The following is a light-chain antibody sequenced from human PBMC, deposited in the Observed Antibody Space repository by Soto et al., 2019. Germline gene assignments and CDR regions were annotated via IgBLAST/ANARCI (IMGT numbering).Light chain of an antibody. V-gene: IGKV3-20*01. CDR2: GTS. J-gene: IGKJ1*01. CDR3: QQYATSPTWT. Sequence: EFGLTQSPVTLSLSPGERATLSCRASHFISTNYLAWYQQRSGQAPRLLIYGTSTRATGIPDRFSGSGSGTDFTLTISRLEPEDFAVYFCQQYATSPTWTFGHGTKVES. CDR1: HFISTNY.